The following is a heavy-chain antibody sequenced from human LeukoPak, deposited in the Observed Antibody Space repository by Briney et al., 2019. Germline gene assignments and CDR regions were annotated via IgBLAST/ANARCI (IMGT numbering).Heavy chain of an antibody. D-gene: IGHD3-10*01. CDR2: FDPEDGET. CDR1: GCTLTELS. J-gene: IGHJ6*02. V-gene: IGHV1-24*01. Sequence: GASVKVSCKVSGCTLTELSMHWVRQAPGKGLEWMGGFDPEDGETIYAQKFQGWVTMTRDTSISTAYMELSRLRSDDTAVYYCARGGSRAAYYYYGMDVWGQGTTVTVSS. CDR3: ARGGSRAAYYYYGMDV.